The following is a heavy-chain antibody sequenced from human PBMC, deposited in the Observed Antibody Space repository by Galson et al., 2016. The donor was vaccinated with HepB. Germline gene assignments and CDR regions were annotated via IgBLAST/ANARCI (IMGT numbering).Heavy chain of an antibody. J-gene: IGHJ4*02. CDR3: AVSMGGAFDWYDYLDY. CDR2: INSDGSSR. CDR1: GFTFSRYW. Sequence: SLRLSCAASGFTFSRYWMHWVRQVPGKGLVWVSRINSDGSSRNYADSVKGRFTISRDNAESTLYLQMNSLRVEDTDLYYCAVSMGGAFDWYDYLDYWGQETLVAVTS. V-gene: IGHV3-74*01. D-gene: IGHD3-9*01.